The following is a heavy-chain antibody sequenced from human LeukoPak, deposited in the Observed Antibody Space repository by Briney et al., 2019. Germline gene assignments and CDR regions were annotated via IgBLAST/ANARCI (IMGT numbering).Heavy chain of an antibody. CDR2: ITRDGSGA. CDR1: GFAFSNYW. D-gene: IGHD3-3*01. V-gene: IGHV3-74*01. CDR3: AREGAHYDFWSGYQRAFDY. Sequence: GGSLRLSCAASGFAFSNYWMHWVRQVPGKGLVWVSRITRDGSGANYADSVKGRFTISRDNARSTLYLQMNSLRAEDTAVYYCAREGAHYDFWSGYQRAFDYWGQGTLVTVSS. J-gene: IGHJ4*02.